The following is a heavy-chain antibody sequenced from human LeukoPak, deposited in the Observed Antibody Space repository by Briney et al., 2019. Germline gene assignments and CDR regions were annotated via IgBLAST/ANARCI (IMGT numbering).Heavy chain of an antibody. CDR3: ARGYYKYYDFWSGGPKYYFDY. J-gene: IGHJ4*02. CDR2: IGTAGDT. V-gene: IGHV3-13*01. D-gene: IGHD3-3*01. CDR1: GFTFSSYD. Sequence: PGGSLRLSCAASGFTFSSYDMHWVRQATGKGLEWVSAIGTAGDTYYPGSVKGRFTISRENAKNSLYLQMNSPRAGDTAVYYCARGYYKYYDFWSGGPKYYFDYWGQGTLVTVSS.